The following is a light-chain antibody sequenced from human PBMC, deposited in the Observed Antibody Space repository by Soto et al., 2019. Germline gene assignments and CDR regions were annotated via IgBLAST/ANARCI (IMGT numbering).Light chain of an antibody. CDR3: QQYNSYSPWA. V-gene: IGKV1-5*03. Sequence: DIQMTQSPSTLSASVGDRVTISCRASQTISSWLAWYQQQPGKAPKLLIYKASSLESGVPPRFSGSGSGTEFTLPISSLQPDDFATYYCQQYNSYSPWAFGQGTKVEIK. J-gene: IGKJ1*01. CDR1: QTISSW. CDR2: KAS.